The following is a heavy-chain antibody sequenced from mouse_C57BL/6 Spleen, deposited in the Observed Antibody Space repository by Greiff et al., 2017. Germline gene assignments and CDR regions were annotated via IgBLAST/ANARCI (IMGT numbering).Heavy chain of an antibody. CDR3: ARLNFSSYWFAY. CDR2: IDPSDSYT. V-gene: IGHV1-69*01. J-gene: IGHJ3*01. Sequence: VQLQQPGAELVMPGASVKLSCKASGYTFTSYWMHWVKQRPGQGLEWIGEIDPSDSYTNYNQQFKGKSTLTVDKSSSTAYMQLSSLTSEDSAVYYCARLNFSSYWFAYWGQGTLVTVSA. D-gene: IGHD1-1*01. CDR1: GYTFTSYW.